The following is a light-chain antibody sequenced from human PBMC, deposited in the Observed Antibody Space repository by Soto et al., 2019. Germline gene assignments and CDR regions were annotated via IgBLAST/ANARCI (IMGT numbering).Light chain of an antibody. V-gene: IGKV3-20*01. Sequence: EIVLTQSPDTMWWSPGARATLSCRASHSVSTNFLAWYQQKPGQASRLLIYGTYTRAAGITDRFSGSGSGTDFTITVSRLEPEDSAVYHCQQYGTSSWTFGQGTQVEIK. CDR2: GTY. J-gene: IGKJ1*01. CDR1: HSVSTNF. CDR3: QQYGTSSWT.